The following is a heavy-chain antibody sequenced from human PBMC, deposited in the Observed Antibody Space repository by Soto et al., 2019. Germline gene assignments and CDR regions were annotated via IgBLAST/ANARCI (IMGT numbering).Heavy chain of an antibody. Sequence: GGSLRLSCAASGFTFSNYWIHWVRQAPGKGLVWVSRINSDGSTTSHADTVKGRFTISRDNAKKTLYLQMNSLRAEDRAVYYCSSLPGYSTGWSPFDFWGHGTQVTVS. CDR3: SSLPGYSTGWSPFDF. J-gene: IGHJ4*01. D-gene: IGHD6-19*01. V-gene: IGHV3-74*01. CDR2: INSDGSTT. CDR1: GFTFSNYW.